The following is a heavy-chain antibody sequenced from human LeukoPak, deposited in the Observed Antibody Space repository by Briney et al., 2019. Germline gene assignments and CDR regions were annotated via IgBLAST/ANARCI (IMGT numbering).Heavy chain of an antibody. V-gene: IGHV3-23*01. D-gene: IGHD1-26*01. J-gene: IGHJ4*02. CDR3: TKRVKYGGTWDHFAD. CDR2: VNADGGNT. CDR1: GFTFDNYR. Sequence: GGSLRLSCAASGFTFDNYRMSWVRQAPGKGLEWVSTVNADGGNTYFADSVKGRFTISRDNSKSTLILQMNSLRVEDTALYYCTKRVKYGGTWDHFADWGQGTLVTVSS.